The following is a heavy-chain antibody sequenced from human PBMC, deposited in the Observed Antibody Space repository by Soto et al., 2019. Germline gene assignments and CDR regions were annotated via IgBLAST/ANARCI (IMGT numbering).Heavy chain of an antibody. CDR3: AKDIEWELLYFDF. CDR1: GFTFSNYA. J-gene: IGHJ4*02. Sequence: GGSLRLSCAAPGFTFSNYAMSWVRQTPGKGLEWVSGISGSGDSTYYADSVKGRFTISRDNSKNAVFLRMNSLRAEDTALYYCAKDIEWELLYFDFWGQGTLVTVSS. V-gene: IGHV3-23*01. CDR2: ISGSGDST. D-gene: IGHD1-26*01.